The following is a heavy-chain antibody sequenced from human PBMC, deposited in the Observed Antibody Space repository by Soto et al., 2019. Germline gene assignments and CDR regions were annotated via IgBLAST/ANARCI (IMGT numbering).Heavy chain of an antibody. CDR3: ASECIRGTSCQRGADY. D-gene: IGHD2-2*01. V-gene: IGHV1-69*02. CDR1: GGTFSSYT. CDR2: IIPILGIA. Sequence: QVQLVQSGAEVKKPGSSVKVSCKASGGTFSSYTISWVRQAPGQGLEWMGRIIPILGIANYAQKFQGRVTITADKSTSTAYMELSSLRSEETAVYYCASECIRGTSCQRGADYRGQGTLVTVSS. J-gene: IGHJ4*02.